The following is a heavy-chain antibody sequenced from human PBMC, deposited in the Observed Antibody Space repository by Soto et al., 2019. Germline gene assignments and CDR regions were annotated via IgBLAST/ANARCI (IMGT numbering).Heavy chain of an antibody. D-gene: IGHD6-19*01. J-gene: IGHJ4*02. CDR3: ARDRGAVTGHYFDD. CDR2: ISSSGTSA. CDR1: GFTFSAVY. Sequence: QVQLEESGGGLVKPGGSLRLSCAASGFTFSAVYMSWIRQAPNKGLEYISYISSSGTSANYADSMKGRFTISRDNAKNSLYLPMNSLRAEDTAVYYCARDRGAVTGHYFDDWGQGALVTVSS. V-gene: IGHV3-11*05.